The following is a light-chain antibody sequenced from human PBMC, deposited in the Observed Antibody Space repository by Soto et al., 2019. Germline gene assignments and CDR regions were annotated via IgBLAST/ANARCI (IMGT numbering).Light chain of an antibody. CDR2: STN. V-gene: IGLV8-61*01. CDR3: VLYMGSGAYL. Sequence: QTVVIQESSLSVSPGGTVTLTCGLRSAPISTTYYPAWYQQTPGQAPRTLIYSTNTRSSGVPDRFSGSIRGNKAALTITGAQAEDEAEYHCVLYMGSGAYLFGPGTK. J-gene: IGLJ1*01. CDR1: SAPISTTYY.